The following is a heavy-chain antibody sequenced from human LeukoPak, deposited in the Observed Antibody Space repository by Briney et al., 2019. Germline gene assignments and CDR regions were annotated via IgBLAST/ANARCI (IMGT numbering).Heavy chain of an antibody. J-gene: IGHJ6*02. Sequence: SQTLSLTCAISGDSVSSNSAAWNWIRQSPSRGLEWLGRTYYRSKWYNDYAVSVKSRITINPDTSKNQFSLQLNSVTPEDTAVYYCAGEPLIAARRPNFYYYGMDVWGQGTTVTVSS. D-gene: IGHD6-6*01. CDR2: TYYRSKWYN. V-gene: IGHV6-1*01. CDR3: AGEPLIAARRPNFYYYGMDV. CDR1: GDSVSSNSAA.